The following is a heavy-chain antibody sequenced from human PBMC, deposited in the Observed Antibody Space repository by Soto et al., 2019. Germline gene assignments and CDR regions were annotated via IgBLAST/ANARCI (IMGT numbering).Heavy chain of an antibody. D-gene: IGHD3-22*01. J-gene: IGHJ1*01. V-gene: IGHV3-53*01. Sequence: EVPLVESGGGLIQPGGSLRLSCAASGFTVSNNYMSWVRQAPGKGLEWVSVIYSGGSTYYADSVKGRFTISGDNSKNPLYLQMNSLRAEDTAVYYSARDMVESGYLESFQHWGQGTLVRVSS. CDR2: IYSGGST. CDR1: GFTVSNNY. CDR3: ARDMVESGYLESFQH.